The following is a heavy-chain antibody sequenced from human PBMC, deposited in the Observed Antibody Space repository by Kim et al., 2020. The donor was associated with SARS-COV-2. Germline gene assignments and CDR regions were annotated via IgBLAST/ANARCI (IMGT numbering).Heavy chain of an antibody. V-gene: IGHV4-59*01. CDR1: GVSISSYY. J-gene: IGHJ5*02. D-gene: IGHD6-19*01. CDR3: ARVASSIAVAVAFDP. CDR2: IYYSGST. Sequence: SETLSLTCTVSGVSISSYYWSWIRQPPGKGLEWIGYIYYSGSTNYNPTLKSRVTISVDTSKNQFSLKLSSVTAPHTAVYYCARVASSIAVAVAFDPWGQGTLVTVSA.